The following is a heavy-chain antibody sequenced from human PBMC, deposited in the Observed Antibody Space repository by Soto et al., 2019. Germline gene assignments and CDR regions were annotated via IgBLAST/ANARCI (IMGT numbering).Heavy chain of an antibody. D-gene: IGHD6-13*01. Sequence: EVFLLQSGGGLIQAGGSLRLSCVAFGFTVTNNYMTWVRQAPGKGLEWVSVIYSGGSTYYADSVKGRFTISRDESKNTLYLQMNSLRVEDTAVYYCAGPKSSSWYSYGMDVWGQGTAVTVSS. CDR2: IYSGGST. CDR3: AGPKSSSWYSYGMDV. CDR1: GFTVTNNY. V-gene: IGHV3-53*01. J-gene: IGHJ6*02.